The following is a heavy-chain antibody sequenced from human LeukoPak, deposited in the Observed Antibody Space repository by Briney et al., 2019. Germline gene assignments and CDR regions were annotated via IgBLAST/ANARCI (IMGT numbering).Heavy chain of an antibody. Sequence: SVKVSCKASGGTFSSYAISWVRQAPGQGLEWMGGIIPIFGTVNYAQKFQGRVTITADKSTSTAYMELSSLRSEDTAVYYCAWGRKGGWPPHDAFDIWGQGTMVTVSS. D-gene: IGHD6-19*01. CDR1: GGTFSSYA. J-gene: IGHJ3*02. CDR2: IIPIFGTV. V-gene: IGHV1-69*06. CDR3: AWGRKGGWPPHDAFDI.